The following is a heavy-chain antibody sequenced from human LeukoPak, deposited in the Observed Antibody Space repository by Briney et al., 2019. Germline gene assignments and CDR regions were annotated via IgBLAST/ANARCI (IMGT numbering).Heavy chain of an antibody. D-gene: IGHD5/OR15-5a*01. CDR3: ARDWSAAVYAPFDY. Sequence: GGSLRLSCAASGFTLSSNYMSWVRQAPGKGLEWVSVIYSGGRTYYADSVKGRFTISRDNSENTLYLQMKSLRHEDTAVYYCARDWSAAVYAPFDYWGQGTLVTVSS. CDR2: IYSGGRT. V-gene: IGHV3-53*05. CDR1: GFTLSSNY. J-gene: IGHJ4*02.